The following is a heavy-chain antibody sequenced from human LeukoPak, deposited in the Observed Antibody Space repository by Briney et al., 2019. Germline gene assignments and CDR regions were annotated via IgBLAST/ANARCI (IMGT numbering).Heavy chain of an antibody. D-gene: IGHD1-14*01. Sequence: GGSLRLSCAASGFTFSSCSMNWVRQAPGKGLEWVSSISSSSSYIYYADSVKGRFTISRDNAKNSLYLQMNSLRAEDTAVYYCASERNLNGFDYWGQGTLVTVSS. V-gene: IGHV3-21*01. CDR2: ISSSSSYI. J-gene: IGHJ4*02. CDR1: GFTFSSCS. CDR3: ASERNLNGFDY.